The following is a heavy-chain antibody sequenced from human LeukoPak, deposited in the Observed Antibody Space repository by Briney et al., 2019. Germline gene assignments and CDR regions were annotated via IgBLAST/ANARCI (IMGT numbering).Heavy chain of an antibody. J-gene: IGHJ6*02. CDR3: ARDSPYSGSYYYNGMDV. Sequence: SETLSLTCTVSGGSISSYYWSWIRQPPGKGLEWIGYIYYSGSTNYNPSLKSRVTISVDTSKNQFSLKLSSVTAADTAVYYCARDSPYSGSYYYNGMDVWGQGTTVTVSS. D-gene: IGHD1-26*01. CDR2: IYYSGST. V-gene: IGHV4-59*01. CDR1: GGSISSYY.